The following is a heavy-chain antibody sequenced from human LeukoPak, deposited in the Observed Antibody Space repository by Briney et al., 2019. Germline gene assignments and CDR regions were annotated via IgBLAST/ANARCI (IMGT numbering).Heavy chain of an antibody. CDR2: IYYSGNT. CDR3: ARRNELAVGAFDI. Sequence: PSETLSLTCTVSDGSISSGGYYWSWIRQHPGKGLEWIGYIYYSGNTYYNPSLESRVTVSVDTSKNQFSLKLSSVTAADTAVYYCARRNELAVGAFDIWGQGTMVTVSS. D-gene: IGHD6-13*01. V-gene: IGHV4-31*03. J-gene: IGHJ3*02. CDR1: DGSISSGGYY.